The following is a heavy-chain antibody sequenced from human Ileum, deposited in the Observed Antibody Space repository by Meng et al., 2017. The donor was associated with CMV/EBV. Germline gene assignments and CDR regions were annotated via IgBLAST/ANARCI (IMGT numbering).Heavy chain of an antibody. Sequence: QWRLQEPGPRLLQPSETLPLTCTVTGGSLTSYYWTWIRQPAGKGLEWIGRIHPTGTTDDNPSLRSRVSMSLDKSKNQFSLKLTSVTAADTAVYYCARAAARGVPVDLWGQGTLVTASS. D-gene: IGHD3-10*01. V-gene: IGHV4-4*07. CDR3: ARAAARGVPVDL. CDR2: IHPTGTT. J-gene: IGHJ5*02. CDR1: GGSLTSYY.